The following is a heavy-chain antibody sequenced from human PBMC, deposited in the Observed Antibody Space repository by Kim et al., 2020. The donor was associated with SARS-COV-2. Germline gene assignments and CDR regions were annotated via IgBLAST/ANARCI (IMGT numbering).Heavy chain of an antibody. CDR1: GGSFTGYY. D-gene: IGHD6-13*01. J-gene: IGHJ4*02. V-gene: IGHV4-34*01. Sequence: SETLSLTCAVYGGSFTGYYWSWIRQPPGKGLEWIGEINHSGSTNYNPSLKSRVTISVDTSKNQFSLKLSSVTAADTAVYYCARDSIAAAGPDYWGQGTLVTVSS. CDR3: ARDSIAAAGPDY. CDR2: INHSGST.